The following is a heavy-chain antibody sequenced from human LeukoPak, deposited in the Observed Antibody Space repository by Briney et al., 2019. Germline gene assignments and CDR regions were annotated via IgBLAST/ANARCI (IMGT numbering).Heavy chain of an antibody. Sequence: GASVKVSCKASGYTFTGYYMHWVRQAPGQGLEWMGWINPNSGGTNYAQKFQGRVTMTRDTSTSTIYMELSSLRSEDTAVYYCAAIRLGKAAQFMPATYYYYGMDVWGQGTTVTVSS. D-gene: IGHD2-2*01. CDR3: AAIRLGKAAQFMPATYYYYGMDV. J-gene: IGHJ6*02. CDR2: INPNSGGT. V-gene: IGHV1-2*02. CDR1: GYTFTGYY.